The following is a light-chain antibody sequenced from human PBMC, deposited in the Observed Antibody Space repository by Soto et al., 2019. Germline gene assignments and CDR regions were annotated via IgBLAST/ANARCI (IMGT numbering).Light chain of an antibody. J-gene: IGLJ2*01. V-gene: IGLV2-23*02. Sequence: QSALTQPASGSGSPGQSITISCTGTSSDVGSYNLVSWYQQHPGKAPKLMIYEVSKRPSGVSNRFSGSKSGNTASLTISGLQAEDEADYYCCSYAGSSTFVVFGGGTKVTV. CDR3: CSYAGSSTFVV. CDR1: SSDVGSYNL. CDR2: EVS.